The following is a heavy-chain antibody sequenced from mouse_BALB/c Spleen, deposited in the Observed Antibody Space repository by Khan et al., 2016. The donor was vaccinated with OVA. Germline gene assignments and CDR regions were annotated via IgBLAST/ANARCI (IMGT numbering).Heavy chain of an antibody. CDR1: GFSLSRYN. Sequence: QVQLKESGPGLVVPSQSLSITCTVSGFSLSRYNIHWVRQPPGKGLEWLGMIWGGGGTDYNSTLKSRLSISKDNSKSQVFLKMNSLQTDDTAMYYCARDYYRYDGYYAMDYWGQGTSVTVSS. J-gene: IGHJ4*01. V-gene: IGHV2-6-4*01. CDR3: ARDYYRYDGYYAMDY. D-gene: IGHD2-14*01. CDR2: IWGGGGT.